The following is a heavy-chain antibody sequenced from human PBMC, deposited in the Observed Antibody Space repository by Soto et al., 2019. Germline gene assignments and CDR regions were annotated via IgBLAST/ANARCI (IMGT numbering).Heavy chain of an antibody. D-gene: IGHD2-8*02. Sequence: GGSLRLSCAASGFTFSSYGMHWFRQAPGKGLEWVAVISKDGNVKYYAESVKGRFTISRDNSKNTLYLQMNSLGAEDTAAYYYTGEVASGYWGQGTLVTVST. CDR2: ISKDGNVK. J-gene: IGHJ4*02. CDR1: GFTFSSYG. CDR3: TGEVASGY. V-gene: IGHV3-30*03.